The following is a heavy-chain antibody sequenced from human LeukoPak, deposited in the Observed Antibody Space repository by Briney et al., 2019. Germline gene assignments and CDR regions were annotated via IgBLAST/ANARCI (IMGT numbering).Heavy chain of an antibody. CDR3: ARQRASIAAAGTWFDP. CDR1: GGSISSYY. J-gene: IGHJ5*02. V-gene: IGHV4-59*01. D-gene: IGHD6-13*01. CDR2: IYYSGST. Sequence: PSETLSLTCTASGGSISSYYWSWIRQPPGKGLEWIGYIYYSGSTNYNTSLKSRVTIAVDTSKNQFSLKLSSVTAADTAVYYCARQRASIAAAGTWFDPWGQGTLSPSPQ.